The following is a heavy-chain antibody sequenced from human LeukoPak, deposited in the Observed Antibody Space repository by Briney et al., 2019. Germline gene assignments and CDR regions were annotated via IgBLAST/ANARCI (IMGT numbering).Heavy chain of an antibody. V-gene: IGHV4-31*03. CDR1: GGSISSGGYY. CDR2: IYYSGST. Sequence: SQTLSLTCTVSGGSISSGGYYWSWIRQHPGKGLEWIGYIYYSGSTYYNPSLKSRVTISVDTSKNQFSLKLSSVTVADTAVYYCARESVYYDSSGYRTGLDWGQGTLVTVSS. D-gene: IGHD3-22*01. CDR3: ARESVYYDSSGYRTGLD. J-gene: IGHJ4*02.